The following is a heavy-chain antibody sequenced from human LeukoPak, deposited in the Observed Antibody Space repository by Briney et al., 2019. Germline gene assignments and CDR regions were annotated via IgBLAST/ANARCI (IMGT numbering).Heavy chain of an antibody. CDR2: ISYDGSNK. CDR1: GFTFSSYG. Sequence: GRSLTLSCAASGFTFSSYGMHWVRQAPGKGLEWVAVISYDGSNKYYADSVKGQFTISRDNSKNTLYLQMNSLRAEDTAVYYCAKENVWGQGTTVTVSS. V-gene: IGHV3-30*18. CDR3: AKENV. J-gene: IGHJ6*02.